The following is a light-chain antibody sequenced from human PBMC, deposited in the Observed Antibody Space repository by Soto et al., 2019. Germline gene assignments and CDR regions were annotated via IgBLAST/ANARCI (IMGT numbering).Light chain of an antibody. V-gene: IGKV1-39*01. Sequence: EIQVTQSPTSLSASVGERITITCRASRIIGNNLNWYQQRPGKAPQLLIYAASSLQSGVPSRFSGSSSGTDFTLTSNGLQHEDFATYYYQQSISPPIAFGQGTRL. CDR3: QQSISPPIA. J-gene: IGKJ5*01. CDR2: AAS. CDR1: RIIGNN.